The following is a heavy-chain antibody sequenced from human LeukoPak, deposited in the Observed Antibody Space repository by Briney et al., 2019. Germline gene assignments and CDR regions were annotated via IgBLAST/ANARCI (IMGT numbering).Heavy chain of an antibody. J-gene: IGHJ4*02. Sequence: PAGGSLRLSCAASGFTFSSYSMNWVRQAPGKGLEWVSYIGGRGSNICYADSVKGRFTISRDNAKNSVNLQMNSLRAEDTAVYYCARGVKFQPLFYFDYWGQGTLVTVSS. CDR1: GFTFSSYS. CDR2: IGGRGSNI. V-gene: IGHV3-48*01. CDR3: ARGVKFQPLFYFDY. D-gene: IGHD2-2*01.